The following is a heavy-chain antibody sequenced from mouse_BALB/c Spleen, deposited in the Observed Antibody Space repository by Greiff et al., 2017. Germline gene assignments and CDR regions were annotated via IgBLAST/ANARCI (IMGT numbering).Heavy chain of an antibody. CDR3: AREAHLAWFAY. Sequence: EVKLMESGGGLVQPGGSRKLSCAASGFTFSSFGMHWVRQAPEKGLEWVAYISSGSSTIYYADTVKGRFTISRDNPKNTLFLQMTSLRSEDTAMYYCAREAHLAWFAYWGQGTLVTVSA. CDR2: ISSGSSTI. V-gene: IGHV5-17*02. CDR1: GFTFSSFG. J-gene: IGHJ3*01.